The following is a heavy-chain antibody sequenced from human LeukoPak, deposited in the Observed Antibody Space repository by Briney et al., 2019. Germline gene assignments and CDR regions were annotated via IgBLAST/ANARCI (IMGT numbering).Heavy chain of an antibody. Sequence: GASVKVSCKASGYTFTGYYMHWVRQAPGQGLEWMGWISAYNGNTNYAQKLQGRVTMTTDTSTSTAYMELRSLRSDDTAVYYCARALTMVREPDYWGQGTLVTVSS. D-gene: IGHD3-10*01. CDR3: ARALTMVREPDY. J-gene: IGHJ4*02. CDR1: GYTFTGYY. V-gene: IGHV1-18*04. CDR2: ISAYNGNT.